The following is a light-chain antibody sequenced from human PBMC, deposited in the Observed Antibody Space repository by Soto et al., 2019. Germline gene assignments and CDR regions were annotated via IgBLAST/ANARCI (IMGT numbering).Light chain of an antibody. V-gene: IGKV3-15*01. Sequence: EVVMTQSPATLSVSTGERATLSCSASQNIRKNLAWYRQTPGQAPRLLVYSATTRAAGVPPRFSGSGSGTEFTLTISSLQSEDSAVYYCQQYDNWPPLTFGQGTPLEI. CDR3: QQYDNWPPLT. CDR1: QNIRKN. J-gene: IGKJ1*01. CDR2: SAT.